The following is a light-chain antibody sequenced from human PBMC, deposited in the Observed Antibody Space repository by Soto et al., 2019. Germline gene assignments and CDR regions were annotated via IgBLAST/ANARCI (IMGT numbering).Light chain of an antibody. Sequence: EFVLTQSPGTLPLSPGERATLSCRASQSVSINLAWYQRKPGQAPRLLIYGASSRASGIPDRFSGSGSGTDFTLTISSLEPEDFAVYYCQQRSNWPGTFGQGTKVDI. CDR2: GAS. CDR1: QSVSIN. V-gene: IGKV3-11*01. CDR3: QQRSNWPGT. J-gene: IGKJ1*01.